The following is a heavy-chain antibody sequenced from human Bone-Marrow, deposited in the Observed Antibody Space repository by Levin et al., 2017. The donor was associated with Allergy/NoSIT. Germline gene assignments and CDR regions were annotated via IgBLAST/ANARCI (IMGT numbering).Heavy chain of an antibody. J-gene: IGHJ4*02. V-gene: IGHV4-31*03. CDR1: GGSISGCGYY. CDR2: IYYSGNT. Sequence: PSETLSLTCTVSGGSISGCGYYWSWIRQHPGKGLEWIGYIYYSGNTYYNPSLKSRVIISVVTSKNQLSLKLTSVTVADTAVYYCARFNGYDFDYWGQGTLVTVSS. D-gene: IGHD5-12*01. CDR3: ARFNGYDFDY.